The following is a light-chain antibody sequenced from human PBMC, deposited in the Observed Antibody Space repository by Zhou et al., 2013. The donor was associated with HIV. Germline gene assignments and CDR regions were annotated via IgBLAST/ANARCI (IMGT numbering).Light chain of an antibody. Sequence: DIQMTQSPSSLSASVGDRVTITCQASQDISNYLNWFQQKPGKAPKLLIYDASHLQTGVPARFSGSGSGTHFSLTISSLRPEDLGTYCQQYDDLVTFGPGTKLEIK. CDR3: QQYDDLVT. CDR1: QDISNY. V-gene: IGKV1-33*01. J-gene: IGKJ3*01. CDR2: DAS.